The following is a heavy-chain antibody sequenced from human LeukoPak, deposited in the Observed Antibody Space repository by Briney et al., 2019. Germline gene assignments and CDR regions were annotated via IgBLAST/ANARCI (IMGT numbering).Heavy chain of an antibody. CDR2: IWYDGSNR. CDR3: VRGSGAYYDY. CDR1: GFTFSSYG. D-gene: IGHD1-26*01. V-gene: IGHV3-33*01. Sequence: GTSVRLFCGASGFTFSSYGIQWVRQAPGKGVEGVALIWYDGSNRYYADSVKGRFPLPRDNSKNMLYLQMYSLRAEDTPVYRCVRGSGAYYDYWGQGALVTVTS. J-gene: IGHJ4*02.